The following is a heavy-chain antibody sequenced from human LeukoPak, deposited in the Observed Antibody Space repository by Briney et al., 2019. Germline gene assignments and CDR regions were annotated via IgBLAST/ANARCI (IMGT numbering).Heavy chain of an antibody. CDR3: ARDSVGYCSGGRCGDYDY. CDR2: INPSGGST. D-gene: IGHD2-15*01. Sequence: ASVKVSCKASGYTFTSYDINWVRQAPGQGLEWMGIINPSGGSTSYAQKFQGRVTMTRDMSTGTVYMELSSLRSEDTAVYYCARDSVGYCSGGRCGDYDYWGQGTLVTVSS. J-gene: IGHJ4*02. V-gene: IGHV1-46*01. CDR1: GYTFTSYD.